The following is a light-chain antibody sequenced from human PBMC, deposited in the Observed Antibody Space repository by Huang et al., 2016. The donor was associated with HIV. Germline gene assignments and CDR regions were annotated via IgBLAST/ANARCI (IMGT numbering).Light chain of an antibody. J-gene: IGKJ4*01. Sequence: EVVMTQSPVTLSVSPGERATLSCRASQSVRSKLAWYQQKPGQAPRRLIYGASSRAIGISTRFSGSGSGTEFTLTISSLQSEDFAVYYCQQYNNWPQVTFGGGTKVEIK. V-gene: IGKV3-15*01. CDR2: GAS. CDR3: QQYNNWPQVT. CDR1: QSVRSK.